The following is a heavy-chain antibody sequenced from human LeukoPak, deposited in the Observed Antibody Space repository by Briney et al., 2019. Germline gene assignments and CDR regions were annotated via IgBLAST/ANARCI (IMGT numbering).Heavy chain of an antibody. J-gene: IGHJ4*02. D-gene: IGHD2-2*01. V-gene: IGHV4-61*02. CDR1: GGSINGGNYY. CDR3: ARVSYQEGVDY. CDR2: ISPSGST. Sequence: MPSETLSLTCTVSGGSINGGNYYWTWLRQPAGKGLEWIGRISPSGSTNHNPSLTSRVTISVDTSKNQFSLKLNFVTAADTAVYYCARVSYQEGVDYWGQGTLVTVSS.